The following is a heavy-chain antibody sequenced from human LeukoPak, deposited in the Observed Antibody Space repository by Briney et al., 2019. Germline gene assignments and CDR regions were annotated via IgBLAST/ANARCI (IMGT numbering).Heavy chain of an antibody. CDR1: GYTSTSYD. CDR2: MNPNSGNT. V-gene: IGHV1-8*03. Sequence: ASVKVSCKASGYTSTSYDINWVRQATGQGLEWMGWMNPNSGNTGYAQKFQGRVTITRNTSISTAYMELSSLRSEDTAVYYCARDPVGTYGDYNKFDHWGQGTLVTVSS. D-gene: IGHD4-17*01. J-gene: IGHJ4*02. CDR3: ARDPVGTYGDYNKFDH.